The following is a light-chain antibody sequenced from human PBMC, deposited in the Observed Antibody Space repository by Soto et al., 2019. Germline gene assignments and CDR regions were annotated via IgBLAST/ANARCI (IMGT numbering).Light chain of an antibody. J-gene: IGKJ1*01. V-gene: IGKV3-15*01. CDR2: GAS. CDR1: RSVGRS. Sequence: ETVMTESPATLSVSPGGRAMLSXRASRSVGRSLAWYQQKPGQAPRLLVYGASTRATGIPARFSGTGSGTDFTLTISRLEPEDFATYYCQQLNTYPITFGQGTKVDIK. CDR3: QQLNTYPIT.